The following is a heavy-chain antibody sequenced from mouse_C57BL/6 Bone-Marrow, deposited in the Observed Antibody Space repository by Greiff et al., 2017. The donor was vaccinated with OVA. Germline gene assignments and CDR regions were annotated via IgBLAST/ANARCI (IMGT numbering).Heavy chain of an antibody. CDR2: IYPRSGNT. V-gene: IGHV1-81*01. D-gene: IGHD3-1*01. Sequence: VQLQESGAELARPGASVKLSCKASGYTFTSYGISWVKQRTVQGLEWIGEIYPRSGNTYYNEKFKGKAPLPADKSSSTAYMELRSVTSEDSAVYFCAGGHLSCPGYAMAYWGQGTSVTVSS. CDR3: AGGHLSCPGYAMAY. CDR1: GYTFTSYG. J-gene: IGHJ4*01.